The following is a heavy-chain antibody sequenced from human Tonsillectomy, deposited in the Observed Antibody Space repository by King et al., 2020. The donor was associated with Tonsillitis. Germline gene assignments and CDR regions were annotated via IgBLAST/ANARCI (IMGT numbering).Heavy chain of an antibody. V-gene: IGHV1-2*02. CDR2: INPNSGGT. CDR3: ARVEVGATWRYYYYYGMDV. D-gene: IGHD1-26*01. Sequence: AQLVQSGAEVKKPGASVKVSCKASGYSFTGYYMHWVRQAPGQGLEWMGWINPNSGGTKYEQKFQGRVTMTRDTSISTAYMELSRRRSDDTAVYYCARVEVGATWRYYYYYGMDVWGQGTTVTVSS. J-gene: IGHJ6*02. CDR1: GYSFTGYY.